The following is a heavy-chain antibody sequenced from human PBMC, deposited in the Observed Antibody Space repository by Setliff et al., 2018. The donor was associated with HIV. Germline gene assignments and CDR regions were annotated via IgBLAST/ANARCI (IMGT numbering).Heavy chain of an antibody. V-gene: IGHV1-69*06. CDR1: GGIFSTYG. D-gene: IGHD7-27*01. J-gene: IGHJ4*02. CDR2: IIPFFRTT. Sequence: SVKVSCKASGGIFSTYGVSWVRQAPGQGLEWMGGIIPFFRTTNYAQKFQGRVTVTADISTSTAYMELRSLRSDDTAVYYCARDKTGDLWYFDSWGQGTLVTVSS. CDR3: ARDKTGDLWYFDS.